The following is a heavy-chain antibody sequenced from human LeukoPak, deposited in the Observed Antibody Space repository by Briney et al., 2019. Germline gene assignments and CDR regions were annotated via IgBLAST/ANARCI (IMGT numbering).Heavy chain of an antibody. CDR3: ARHLSYYYYGSGSYHAFDI. J-gene: IGHJ3*02. CDR1: GGSISSYY. V-gene: IGHV4-59*08. D-gene: IGHD3-10*01. CDR2: IYYSGST. Sequence: SETLSLTCTVSGGSISSYYWSWIRQPPGKRLEWLGYIYYSGSTNYNPSLKSRVTISVDTSKNQFSLKLSSVTAADTAVYYCARHLSYYYYGSGSYHAFDIWGQGTMVTVSS.